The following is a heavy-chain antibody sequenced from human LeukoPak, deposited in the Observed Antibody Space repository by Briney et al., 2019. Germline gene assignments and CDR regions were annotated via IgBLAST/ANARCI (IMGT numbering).Heavy chain of an antibody. Sequence: PGGSLRLSCAASGFTFSSYGMHWVRQAPGKGLEWVAVIWYDGSNKYYADSVKGRITISRDNSKNTLYLQMNSLRAEDTAVYYCATAIVGAYNWFDPWGQGTLATVSS. J-gene: IGHJ5*02. CDR2: IWYDGSNK. V-gene: IGHV3-33*01. CDR3: ATAIVGAYNWFDP. D-gene: IGHD1-26*01. CDR1: GFTFSSYG.